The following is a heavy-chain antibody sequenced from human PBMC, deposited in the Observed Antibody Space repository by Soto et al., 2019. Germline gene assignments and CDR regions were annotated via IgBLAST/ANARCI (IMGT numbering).Heavy chain of an antibody. CDR3: ARDPYHVLMVNAPNLYGMDV. CDR2: ISTYNGNT. D-gene: IGHD2-8*01. V-gene: IGHV1-18*01. Sequence: QVQLVQSGAEVKKPGASVKVSCKASGYTFTTYDISWVRQAPGQGLEWMGRISTYNGNTNYPQSLQGRLTMTTDTSXXTXYXXLRNRRSDDTAVYYCARDPYHVLMVNAPNLYGMDVWGQGTTVTVSS. CDR1: GYTFTTYD. J-gene: IGHJ6*02.